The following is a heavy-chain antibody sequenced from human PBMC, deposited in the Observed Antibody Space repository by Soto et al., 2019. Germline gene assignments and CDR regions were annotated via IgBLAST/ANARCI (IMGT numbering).Heavy chain of an antibody. Sequence: GASVKVSCKASGFTFTSSAVQWVRQARGQRLEWIGWIVVGSGNTNYAQKFQERVTITRDMSTSTAYMELSSLRSEDTAVYYCAASRTTGHDLPYHYYAMDVCGQGTTVTVSS. CDR2: IVVGSGNT. D-gene: IGHD1-1*01. J-gene: IGHJ6*02. CDR3: AASRTTGHDLPYHYYAMDV. V-gene: IGHV1-58*01. CDR1: GFTFTSSA.